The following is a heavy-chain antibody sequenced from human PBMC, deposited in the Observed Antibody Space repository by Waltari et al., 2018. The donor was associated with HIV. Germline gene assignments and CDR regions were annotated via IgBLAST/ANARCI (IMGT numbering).Heavy chain of an antibody. CDR1: GGSVINSDYY. CDR3: ARRPRMAGFYLYYGMDV. V-gene: IGHV4-39*01. D-gene: IGHD2-8*01. J-gene: IGHJ6*02. CDR2: IYYTGKT. Sequence: QLQLQQSGPGLVKPSETLSLTCTVSGGSVINSDYYWDFIRQSPGKGLEWIGNIYYTGKTFYNPSLKSRVPMSADLSKNQFSLRLRSVTAADTAIYYCARRPRMAGFYLYYGMDVWGQGTTVTVSS.